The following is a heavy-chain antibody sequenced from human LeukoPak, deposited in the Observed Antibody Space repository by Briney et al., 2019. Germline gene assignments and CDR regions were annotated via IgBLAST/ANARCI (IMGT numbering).Heavy chain of an antibody. D-gene: IGHD3-10*01. Sequence: PGGSLRLSCAASGFTFSSNYMSWVRQAPGKGVEWVSIIYSAGSTYYADSVRGRFTISRDNSKNTVFLQMNSLRVEDTAVYYCARARGYGSGSYYASDFWGQGTLITVSS. CDR1: GFTFSSNY. V-gene: IGHV3-66*01. CDR2: IYSAGST. CDR3: ARARGYGSGSYYASDF. J-gene: IGHJ4*02.